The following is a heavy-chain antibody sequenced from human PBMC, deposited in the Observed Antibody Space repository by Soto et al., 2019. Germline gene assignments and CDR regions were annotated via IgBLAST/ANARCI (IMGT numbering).Heavy chain of an antibody. CDR2: IIPMFDIT. V-gene: IGHV1-69*08. D-gene: IGHD3-10*01. CDR1: GGTFSPYT. J-gene: IGHJ4*02. Sequence: QVQLVQSGAEVKKPGSSVKVSCKASGGTFSPYTITWVRQAPGQGLEWMGRIIPMFDITNYALKFQDRVTITADRSTSTAYFELLSLRSEDSAVYFCARDCESAIPTRAFGGDWGPGTLVTVSA. CDR3: ARDCESAIPTRAFGGD.